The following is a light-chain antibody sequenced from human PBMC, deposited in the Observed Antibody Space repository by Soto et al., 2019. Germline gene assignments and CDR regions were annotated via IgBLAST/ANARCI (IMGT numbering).Light chain of an antibody. CDR2: EDN. V-gene: IGLV3-1*01. J-gene: IGLJ2*01. CDR3: QAWARGTHVV. CDR1: TLGDKY. Sequence: SYELTQEPSVSVSPGQKASITCSGDTLGDKYVCWYQQKPGQSPVLVIHEDNTRPSGIPERFSGSNSGNTATLTISGTQAMDEAAYYCQAWARGTHVVFGGGTKLTVL.